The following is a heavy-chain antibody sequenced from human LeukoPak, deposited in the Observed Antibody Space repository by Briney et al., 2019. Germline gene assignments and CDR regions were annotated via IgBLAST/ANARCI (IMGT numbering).Heavy chain of an antibody. V-gene: IGHV3-30*18. CDR1: GFTFSSYG. CDR2: ISYDGSNK. J-gene: IGHJ5*02. Sequence: GGSLRLSCAASGFTFSSYGMHWVRQAPGKGLEWVAVISYDGSNKYYADSVEGRFTISRDNSKNTLYLQMNSLRAEDTAVYYCAKSRVVVVATSSGWFDPWGQGTLVTVSS. D-gene: IGHD2-15*01. CDR3: AKSRVVVVATSSGWFDP.